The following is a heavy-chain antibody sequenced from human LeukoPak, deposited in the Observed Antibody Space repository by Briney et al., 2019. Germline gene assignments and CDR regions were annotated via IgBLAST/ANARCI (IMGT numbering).Heavy chain of an antibody. J-gene: IGHJ4*02. CDR1: GFTFGDYA. V-gene: IGHV3-49*04. CDR2: IRSKAYGGTT. CDR3: TRDYEYSYGYSGYFDY. D-gene: IGHD5-18*01. Sequence: GGSLRLPCTASGFTFGDYAMSWVRQAPGKGLEWVGFIRSKAYGGTTEYAASVKGRFTISRDDSKSIAYLQMNSLKTEDTAVYYCTRDYEYSYGYSGYFDYWGQGTLVTVSS.